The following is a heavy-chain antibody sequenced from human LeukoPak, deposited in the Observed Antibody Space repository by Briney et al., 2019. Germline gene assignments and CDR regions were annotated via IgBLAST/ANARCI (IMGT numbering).Heavy chain of an antibody. CDR2: IDGDGSST. V-gene: IGHV3-74*01. J-gene: IGHJ5*02. CDR3: ERASSGWYDH. Sequence: GGSLRLSCASSGFTFSSYLMQWLRQAPGKGLVWVSRIDGDGSSTNYADSVKGRFTISRDNAKNTLYLQMNSLRDEDTAVYYCERASSGWYDHWGQGTLVTVSS. D-gene: IGHD6-19*01. CDR1: GFTFSSYL.